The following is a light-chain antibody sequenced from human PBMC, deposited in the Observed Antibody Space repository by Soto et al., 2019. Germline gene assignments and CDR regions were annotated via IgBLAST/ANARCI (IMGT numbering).Light chain of an antibody. CDR1: QSVSSN. J-gene: IGKJ1*01. V-gene: IGKV3-20*01. CDR3: QQYGRT. CDR2: GAS. Sequence: EIVLTQSPGTLSLSPGERATLSCRASQSVSSNLAWYQKKPGQSPRLLIYGASNRATGIPDRFSGSGSGTDFTLTISRLEPEDFAMYYCQQYGRTFGLGTKVDIK.